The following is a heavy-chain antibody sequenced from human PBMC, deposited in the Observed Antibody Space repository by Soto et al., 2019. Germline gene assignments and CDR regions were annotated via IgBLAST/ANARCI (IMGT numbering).Heavy chain of an antibody. CDR1: GFTFSSYW. V-gene: IGHV3-74*01. D-gene: IGHD1-1*01. CDR3: ARVEEDDVGYYYGMDV. Sequence: GGSLRLSCAASGFTFSSYWMHWVRQAPGKGLVWVSRINSDGSSTSYADSVKGRFTISRDNAKNTLYLQMNSLRAEDMAVYYCARVEEDDVGYYYGMDVWGQGTTVTVSS. CDR2: INSDGSST. J-gene: IGHJ6*02.